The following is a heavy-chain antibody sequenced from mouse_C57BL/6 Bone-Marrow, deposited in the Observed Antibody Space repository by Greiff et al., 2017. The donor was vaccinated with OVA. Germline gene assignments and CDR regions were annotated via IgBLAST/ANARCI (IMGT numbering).Heavy chain of an antibody. CDR3: ARFGSSLSWFAY. CDR1: GYTFTSYG. J-gene: IGHJ3*01. Sequence: QVRLQQSGAELARPGASVKLSCKASGYTFTSYGISWVKQRTGQGLEWIGEIYPRSGNTYYNEKFKGKATLTADKSSSTAYMELRSLPSEDSAVYFCARFGSSLSWFAYWGQGTLVTVSA. CDR2: IYPRSGNT. D-gene: IGHD1-1*01. V-gene: IGHV1-81*01.